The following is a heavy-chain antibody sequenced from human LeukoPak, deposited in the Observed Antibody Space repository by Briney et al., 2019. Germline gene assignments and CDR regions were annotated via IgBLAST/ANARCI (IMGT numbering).Heavy chain of an antibody. V-gene: IGHV3-21*01. CDR2: ISSSSSYI. D-gene: IGHD6-13*01. CDR3: ARAGWYSSSWGIYYYYYMDV. CDR1: GFTFSSYS. Sequence: PGGSLRLSCVASGFTFSSYSMNWVHQAPGKGLEWVSSISSSSSYIYYADSVKGRFTISRDNAKNSLYLQMNSLRAEDTAVYYCARAGWYSSSWGIYYYYYMDVWGKGTTVTISS. J-gene: IGHJ6*03.